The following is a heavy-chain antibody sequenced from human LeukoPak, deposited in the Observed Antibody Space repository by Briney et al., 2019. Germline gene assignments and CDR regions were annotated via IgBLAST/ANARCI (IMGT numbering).Heavy chain of an antibody. CDR2: ISWNSGSI. Sequence: GGSLRLSCAASGFTFDDYAMHWVRQAPGKGLEWVSGISWNSGSIGYADSVKGRFTISRDNSKNTLYLQMNSLRAEDTAVYYCAKDVYIVVVPAATFDPWGQGTLVTVSS. CDR3: AKDVYIVVVPAATFDP. J-gene: IGHJ5*02. D-gene: IGHD2-2*01. CDR1: GFTFDDYA. V-gene: IGHV3-9*01.